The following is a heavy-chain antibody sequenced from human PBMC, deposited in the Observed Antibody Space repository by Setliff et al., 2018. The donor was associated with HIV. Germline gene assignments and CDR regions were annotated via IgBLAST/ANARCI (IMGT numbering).Heavy chain of an antibody. CDR1: GDTLTKLS. CDR3: AAPSSVYIFGVLTPVSFDY. J-gene: IGHJ4*02. D-gene: IGHD3-3*02. Sequence: ASVKVSCKVSGDTLTKLSIYWVRQTPGKGLEWMGGFDHEEGKIIYAQKFQGRVSMTEDTSTDTAYMDLSSLRSDDTAVYYCAAPSSVYIFGVLTPVSFDYWGQGTLVTVSS. V-gene: IGHV1-24*01. CDR2: FDHEEGKI.